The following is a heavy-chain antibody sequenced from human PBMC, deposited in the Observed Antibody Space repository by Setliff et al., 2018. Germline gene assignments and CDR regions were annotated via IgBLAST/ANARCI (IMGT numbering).Heavy chain of an antibody. D-gene: IGHD3-9*01. J-gene: IGHJ4*02. CDR1: GGTFSDYH. CDR2: INHRGST. CDR3: ARAPRYFDPTGSYFDY. V-gene: IGHV4-34*01. Sequence: SETLSLTCAAYGGTFSDYHWTWIRQSPEKGLEWIGEINHRGSTNYNPSLKSRVTISIDTSKDQFSLKLISVTAADTAVYYCARAPRYFDPTGSYFDYWGQGTLVTVSS.